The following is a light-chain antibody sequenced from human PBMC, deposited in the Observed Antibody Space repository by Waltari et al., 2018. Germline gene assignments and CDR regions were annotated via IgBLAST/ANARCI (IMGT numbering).Light chain of an antibody. CDR2: EVT. CDR1: ISDVGTYDS. V-gene: IGLV2-8*01. Sequence: QSALSQPPSASGSPGQSVTISCTGTISDVGTYDSVSCYQQHPGNAPRLIIYEVTRRPSGCSYRYSGSKAGNTASLTISGLQADDEADYHCSSYSDTKRRVFGTGTTVTV. CDR3: SSYSDTKRRV. J-gene: IGLJ1*01.